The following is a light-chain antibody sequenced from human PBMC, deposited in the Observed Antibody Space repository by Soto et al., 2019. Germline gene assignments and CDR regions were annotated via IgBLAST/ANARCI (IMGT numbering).Light chain of an antibody. Sequence: QSVLTQPASVSGSPGQSITISCTGTSSDIGGYNYVSWCQQHPGKAPKLIIYEVTNRPSGVSNRFSGSKSGNTASLTISGLQTEEEADYYCSSSTSSNIVVFGGGTKLTVL. CDR3: SSSTSSNIVV. J-gene: IGLJ2*01. CDR2: EVT. V-gene: IGLV2-14*01. CDR1: SSDIGGYNY.